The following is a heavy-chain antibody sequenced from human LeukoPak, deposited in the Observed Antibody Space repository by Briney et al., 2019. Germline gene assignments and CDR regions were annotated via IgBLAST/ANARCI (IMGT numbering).Heavy chain of an antibody. CDR1: GFTLTSYG. CDR3: AKSVRWLAFYYFDY. Sequence: GGSLRLSCAASGFTLTSYGMTWVRQAPGKGLEWASSINYSGNIYYAGSVKGRFTISRDNSKNTLYLQMNSLRAEDTAVYYCAKSVRWLAFYYFDYWGQGTLVTVSS. V-gene: IGHV3-23*01. D-gene: IGHD6-19*01. J-gene: IGHJ4*02. CDR2: INYSGNI.